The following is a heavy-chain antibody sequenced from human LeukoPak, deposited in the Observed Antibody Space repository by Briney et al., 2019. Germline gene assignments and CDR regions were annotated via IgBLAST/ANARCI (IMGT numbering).Heavy chain of an antibody. D-gene: IGHD3-10*01. CDR2: IWYDGSKT. CDR3: ARETLRGGFDY. V-gene: IGHV3-33*01. CDR1: GFIFSGYG. Sequence: GGSLRLSCAASGFIFSGYGMHWVRQAPGKGLEWVAVIWYDGSKTYYADSVKGRFTISRDNSKNTLNLEMNSLRAEDTAVYYCARETLRGGFDYWGQGTLVTVSS. J-gene: IGHJ4*02.